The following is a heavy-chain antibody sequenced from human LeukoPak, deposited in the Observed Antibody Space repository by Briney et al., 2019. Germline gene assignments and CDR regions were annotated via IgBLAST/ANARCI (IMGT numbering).Heavy chain of an antibody. CDR3: ARGGVAARPNSRYYYGMDV. D-gene: IGHD6-6*01. J-gene: IGHJ6*02. CDR1: GGSFSGYY. Sequence: PSETLSLTCAVYGGSFSGYYWSWIRQPPGKGLEWIGEINHSGSTNYNPSLKSRVTISVDTSKNQFSLKLSSVTAADTAVYYCARGGVAARPNSRYYYGMDVWGQGTTVTVSS. CDR2: INHSGST. V-gene: IGHV4-34*01.